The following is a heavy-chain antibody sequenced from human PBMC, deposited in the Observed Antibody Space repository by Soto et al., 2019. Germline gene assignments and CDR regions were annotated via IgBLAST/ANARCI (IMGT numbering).Heavy chain of an antibody. J-gene: IGHJ4*02. Sequence: PSETLSLTCTVSGGSISSYYWSWIRQPPGKGLEWIGYIYYSGSTNYNPSLKSRVTISVDTSKNHFSLKLNSVTAADTAVYYCSSGSGTSLDYWGQGTLVTVSS. CDR3: SSGSGTSLDY. CDR1: GGSISSYY. CDR2: IYYSGST. V-gene: IGHV4-59*08. D-gene: IGHD3-10*01.